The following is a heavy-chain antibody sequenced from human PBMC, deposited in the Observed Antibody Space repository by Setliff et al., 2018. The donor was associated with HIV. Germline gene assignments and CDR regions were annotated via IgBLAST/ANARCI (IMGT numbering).Heavy chain of an antibody. CDR1: GYTFTSYA. Sequence: ASVKVSCKASGYTFTSYAIHWVRQAPGQRLEWMGWITVGDGNTKYSQKFQGRVSITRDTSATTAYMELSSLRSEDTAVYYCARGGVVVVAARAEYFQHWGQGTLVTVSS. CDR3: ARGGVVVVAARAEYFQH. V-gene: IGHV1-3*01. D-gene: IGHD2-15*01. J-gene: IGHJ1*01. CDR2: ITVGDGNT.